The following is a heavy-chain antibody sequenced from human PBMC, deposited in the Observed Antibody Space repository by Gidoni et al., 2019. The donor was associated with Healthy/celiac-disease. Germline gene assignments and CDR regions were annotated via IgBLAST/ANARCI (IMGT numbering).Heavy chain of an antibody. CDR1: GGSVSSGSYY. CDR3: ARGGVRYFDWLWDYYYGMDV. CDR2: IYYSGST. Sequence: QVQLQESGPGLVKPSETLSLTCTVSGGSVSSGSYYWSWIRQPPGKGLEWIGYIYYSGSTNYNPSLKSRVTISVDTSKNQFSLKLSSVTAADTAVYYCARGGVRYFDWLWDYYYGMDVWGQGTTVTVSS. V-gene: IGHV4-61*01. D-gene: IGHD3-9*01. J-gene: IGHJ6*02.